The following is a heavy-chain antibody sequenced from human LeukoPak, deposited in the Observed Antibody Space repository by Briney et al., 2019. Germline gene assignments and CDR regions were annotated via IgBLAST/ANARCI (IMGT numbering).Heavy chain of an antibody. V-gene: IGHV3-7*04. J-gene: IGHJ4*02. CDR1: GFTFSSYG. Sequence: GGTLRLSCAASGFTFSSYGMTWVRQAPGKGLEWVANIKEDGSEKYYVDSVKGRFTISRDNAKNSLFLQMNSLRVEDTAVYYCSGGSRFVDYWGQGTLVTVSS. D-gene: IGHD3-10*01. CDR3: SGGSRFVDY. CDR2: IKEDGSEK.